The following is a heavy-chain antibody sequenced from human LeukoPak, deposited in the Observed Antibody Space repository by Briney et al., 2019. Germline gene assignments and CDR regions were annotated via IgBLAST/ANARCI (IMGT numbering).Heavy chain of an antibody. Sequence: QPGGSLRLSCAASGFTFSSYWMHWVRQAPGKGLVWVSRINSDGSSTSYADSVKGRFTISRDNAKNTLYLQMNSLRAEDTAVYYCARGRRSTMIVVVITDWGQGTLVTVSS. CDR2: INSDGSST. CDR3: ARGRRSTMIVVVITD. J-gene: IGHJ4*02. V-gene: IGHV3-74*01. D-gene: IGHD3-22*01. CDR1: GFTFSSYW.